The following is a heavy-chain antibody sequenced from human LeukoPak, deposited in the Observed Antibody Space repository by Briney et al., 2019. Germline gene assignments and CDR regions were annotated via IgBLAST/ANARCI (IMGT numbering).Heavy chain of an antibody. V-gene: IGHV4-34*01. Sequence: SETLSLTCAVYGGSFSGYYWSWIRQPPGKGLEWIGEINHSGSTNYNPSLKSRVTISVDTSKNQFSLKLSSVTVADTAVYYCARGAQRRWLQPRSYYFDYWGQGTLVTVSS. CDR1: GGSFSGYY. CDR3: ARGAQRRWLQPRSYYFDY. D-gene: IGHD5-24*01. J-gene: IGHJ4*02. CDR2: INHSGST.